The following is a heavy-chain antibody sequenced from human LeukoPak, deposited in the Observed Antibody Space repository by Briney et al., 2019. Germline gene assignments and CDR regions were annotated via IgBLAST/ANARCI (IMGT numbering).Heavy chain of an antibody. CDR1: GFTFSSYW. V-gene: IGHV3-74*01. Sequence: GGSLRLSCAASGFTFSSYWMHWVRHAPGKGVVWVSRINSDGSSTSYADSVKGRFTISRDNAKNTLYLQMNSLRAEDTAVYYCARERDDYGDSGPFDPWGQGTLVTVSS. CDR3: ARERDDYGDSGPFDP. D-gene: IGHD4-17*01. J-gene: IGHJ5*02. CDR2: INSDGSST.